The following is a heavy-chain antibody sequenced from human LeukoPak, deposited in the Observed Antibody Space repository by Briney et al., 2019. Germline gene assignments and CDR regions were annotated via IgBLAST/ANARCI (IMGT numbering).Heavy chain of an antibody. J-gene: IGHJ6*02. CDR3: ARFPSYYGSGSYNYYYYYGMDV. CDR2: INHSGST. V-gene: IGHV4-34*01. D-gene: IGHD3-10*01. CDR1: GGSISSYY. Sequence: PSETLSLTCTVSGGSISSYYWSWIRQPPGKGLEWIGEINHSGSTNYNPSLKSRVTISVDTSKNQFSLKLSSVTAADTAAYYCARFPSYYGSGSYNYYYYYGMDVWGQGTTVTVSS.